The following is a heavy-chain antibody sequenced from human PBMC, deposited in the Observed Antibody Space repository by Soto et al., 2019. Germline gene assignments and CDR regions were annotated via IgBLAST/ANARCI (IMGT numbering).Heavy chain of an antibody. J-gene: IGHJ6*02. CDR1: GFTFSSYA. CDR2: ITGSGANT. D-gene: IGHD3-10*01. V-gene: IGHV3-23*01. CDR3: AKDLTIIRGVIYYGMDV. Sequence: EVPLLESGGGLVQPGGSLRLSCAASGFTFSSYAMSWVRQAPGKGLEWVSVITGSGANTYYADSVKGRFTISRDNSKNTLYLQMNSLRAEDTAVYYCAKDLTIIRGVIYYGMDVWGQGTTVTVSS.